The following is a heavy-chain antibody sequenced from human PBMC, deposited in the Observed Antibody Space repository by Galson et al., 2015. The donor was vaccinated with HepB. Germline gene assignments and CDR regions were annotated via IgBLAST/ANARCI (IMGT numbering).Heavy chain of an antibody. CDR2: MNPNDSYT. Sequence: SVKVSCKASGYTFTSYDINWVRQATGQGLEWVGWMNPNDSYTGYAQMFQGRVTMTRNTSISTAYMELSSLRSDDTAVYYCARGFETVVVPAASPHWGQGTLVAVSS. V-gene: IGHV1-8*01. CDR3: ARGFETVVVPAASPH. D-gene: IGHD2-2*01. J-gene: IGHJ4*02. CDR1: GYTFTSYD.